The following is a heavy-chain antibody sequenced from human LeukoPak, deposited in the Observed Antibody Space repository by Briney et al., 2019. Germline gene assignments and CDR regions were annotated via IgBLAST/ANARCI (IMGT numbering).Heavy chain of an antibody. J-gene: IGHJ4*02. CDR1: GGTFSSYA. V-gene: IGHV1-69*04. CDR3: ARARGYGFGGYFDY. D-gene: IGHD3-16*01. Sequence: GASVKVSCKASGGTFSSYAISWVRQAPGQGLEWMGRIIPILGIANYAQKFQGRVTITADKSTSTAYMELSSLRSEDTAVYYCARARGYGFGGYFDYWGQGTLVTVSS. CDR2: IIPILGIA.